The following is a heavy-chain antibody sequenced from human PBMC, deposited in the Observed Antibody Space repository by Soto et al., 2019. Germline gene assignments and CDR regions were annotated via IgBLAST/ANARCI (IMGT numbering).Heavy chain of an antibody. CDR2: ISYDGSNK. D-gene: IGHD1-1*01. Sequence: PGGSLRLSCAASGFTFSSYAMHWVRQAPGKGLEWVAVISYDGSNKYYADSVKGRFTISRDNSKNTLYLQMNSLRSEDTAVYYCARGSGDWNYHYYYGMDVWGQGTTVTVSS. CDR1: GFTFSSYA. V-gene: IGHV3-30-3*01. CDR3: ARGSGDWNYHYYYGMDV. J-gene: IGHJ6*02.